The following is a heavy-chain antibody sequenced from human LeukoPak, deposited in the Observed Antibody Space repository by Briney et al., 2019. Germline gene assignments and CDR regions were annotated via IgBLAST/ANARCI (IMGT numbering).Heavy chain of an antibody. V-gene: IGHV3-9*01. CDR1: GFTFDDYA. J-gene: IGHJ4*02. CDR3: AKDIPPGYDSSGYLDY. CDR2: ISWNSGSI. Sequence: GRSLRLSCAASGFTFDDYAMHWVRQAPGKGLEWVSGISWNSGSIGYADSVKGRFTISRDNAKNSLYLQMNSLRAEDTALYYCAKDIPPGYDSSGYLDYWGQGTLVTVSS. D-gene: IGHD3-22*01.